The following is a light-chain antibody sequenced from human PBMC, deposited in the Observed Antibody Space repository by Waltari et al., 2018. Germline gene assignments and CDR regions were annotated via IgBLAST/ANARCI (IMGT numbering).Light chain of an antibody. Sequence: QSALTQPPSASGSPGQSVPIPCTGTSRDVGGYKYVSWYQQHPGKVPKLMIYEVSKRPSGVPDRFSGSKSGNTASLTVSGLQAEDEADYYCSSYAGSIYVFGTGTKV. CDR1: SRDVGGYKY. V-gene: IGLV2-8*01. J-gene: IGLJ1*01. CDR2: EVS. CDR3: SSYAGSIYV.